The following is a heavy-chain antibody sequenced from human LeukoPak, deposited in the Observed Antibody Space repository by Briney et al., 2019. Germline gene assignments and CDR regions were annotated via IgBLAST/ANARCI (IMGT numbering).Heavy chain of an antibody. CDR3: ARDRQRYYGSGSYYGSDF. CDR1: GFTFSSYW. J-gene: IGHJ4*02. Sequence: GGSLRLSCAASGFTFSSYWMSWVRQAPRKRLDWVSSISSSSSYIYYADSVKGRFTISRDNAKDSLYLQMNSLRAEDTAVYYCARDRQRYYGSGSYYGSDFWGQGTLVTVSS. D-gene: IGHD3-10*01. CDR2: ISSSSSYI. V-gene: IGHV3-21*01.